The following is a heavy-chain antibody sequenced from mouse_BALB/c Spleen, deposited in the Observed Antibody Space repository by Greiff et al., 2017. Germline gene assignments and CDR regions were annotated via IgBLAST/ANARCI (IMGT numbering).Heavy chain of an antibody. CDR1: GYSITSDYA. D-gene: IGHD1-1*01. J-gene: IGHJ1*01. CDR3: ARGYASSYGKYFDV. V-gene: IGHV3-2*02. CDR2: ISYSGST. Sequence: EVQLQESGPGLVKPSQSLSLTCTVTGYSITSDYAWNWIRQFPGNKLEWMGYISYSGSTSYNPSLKSRISITRDTSKNQFFLQLNSVTTEDTATYYCARGYASSYGKYFDVWGAGTTVTVSS.